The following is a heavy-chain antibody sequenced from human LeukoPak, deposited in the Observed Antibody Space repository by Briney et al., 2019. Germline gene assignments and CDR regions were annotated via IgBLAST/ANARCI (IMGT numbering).Heavy chain of an antibody. V-gene: IGHV3-30-3*01. CDR2: ISWDGNTK. D-gene: IGHD1-26*01. CDR1: GYTFTSYG. Sequence: SCKASGYTFTSYGISWVRQAPGKGLEWVAFISWDGNTKYYADSVKGRFTISRDNSQNTLDLQMNSLRAEDTAVYYCARDLSERYSTDYWGQGTLVTVSS. J-gene: IGHJ4*02. CDR3: ARDLSERYSTDY.